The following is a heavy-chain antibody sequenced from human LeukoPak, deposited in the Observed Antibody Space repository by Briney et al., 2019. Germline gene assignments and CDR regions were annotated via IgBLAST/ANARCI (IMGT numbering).Heavy chain of an antibody. J-gene: IGHJ4*02. CDR2: INPSGGSE. Sequence: GASLKVSCKASGYTFTSYYMHWVRQAPGQGLEWMGIINPSGGSESYAQKFQGRVTMTRDMSTSTVYMELSSLRSEDTAVYYCARKGKSGSYYNSFDYWGQGTLVTVSS. V-gene: IGHV1-46*01. CDR3: ARKGKSGSYYNSFDY. D-gene: IGHD1-26*01. CDR1: GYTFTSYY.